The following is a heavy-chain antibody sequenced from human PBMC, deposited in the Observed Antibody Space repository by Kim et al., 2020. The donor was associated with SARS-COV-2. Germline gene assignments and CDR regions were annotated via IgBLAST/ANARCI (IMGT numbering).Heavy chain of an antibody. V-gene: IGHV3-23*03. CDR3: AKDQYYDSSGYYYSFDY. J-gene: IGHJ4*02. Sequence: VKGRFTISRDNSKNTLYLQMNSLRAEDTAVYYCAKDQYYDSSGYYYSFDYWGQGTLVTVSS. D-gene: IGHD3-22*01.